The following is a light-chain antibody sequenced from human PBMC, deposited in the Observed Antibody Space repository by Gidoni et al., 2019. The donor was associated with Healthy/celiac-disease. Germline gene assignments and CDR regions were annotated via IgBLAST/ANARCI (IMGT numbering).Light chain of an antibody. Sequence: IVLTQSPGTLSLSPGERATLSLRASQSVSSSYLAWYQQKPGQAPRLLIYGASSRATGIPDRFSGSGSGTDFTLTISRLEPEDFAVYYCQQYGSSLFTFGPGTKVDIK. V-gene: IGKV3-20*01. J-gene: IGKJ3*01. CDR3: QQYGSSLFT. CDR1: QSVSSSY. CDR2: GAS.